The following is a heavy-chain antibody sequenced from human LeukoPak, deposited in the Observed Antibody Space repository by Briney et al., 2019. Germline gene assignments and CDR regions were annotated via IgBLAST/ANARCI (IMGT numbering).Heavy chain of an antibody. D-gene: IGHD3-9*01. Sequence: ASVKVSCKVSGYTLTELSMHWVRQAPGKGLEWMGGFDPEDGETIYAQKFQGRVTMTEDTSTDTAYMELSSLRSEDTAVYYCASYDILTGTKYYFDYWGQGTLVTVSS. J-gene: IGHJ4*02. CDR3: ASYDILTGTKYYFDY. V-gene: IGHV1-24*01. CDR2: FDPEDGET. CDR1: GYTLTELS.